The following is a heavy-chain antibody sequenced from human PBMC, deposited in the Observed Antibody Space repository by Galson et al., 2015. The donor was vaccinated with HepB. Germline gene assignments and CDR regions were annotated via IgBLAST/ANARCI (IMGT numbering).Heavy chain of an antibody. CDR3: ARDSTSSDFGRYYYYGMDV. V-gene: IGHV1-18*01. CDR1: GYRFNSYG. CDR2: TSGYNDKT. J-gene: IGHJ6*02. D-gene: IGHD6-6*01. Sequence: SVKVSCKASGYRFNSYGISWVRQAPGQGLEWIGWTSGYNDKTDFAQKFQGRVTMTTGTSTSTAFMELRSLKSDDTAVYYCARDSTSSDFGRYYYYGMDVWGQGTTVTVSS.